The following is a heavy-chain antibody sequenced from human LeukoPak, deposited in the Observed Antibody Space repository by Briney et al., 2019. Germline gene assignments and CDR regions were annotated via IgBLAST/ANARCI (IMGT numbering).Heavy chain of an antibody. D-gene: IGHD3-10*01. Sequence: SQTLSLTCTVSGGSISTGGYYWSWIRQHPGKGLEWIACIYYSGSTYYNPSLKSRITISVDTSKNQFSLKLSSVTAADTAVYYCAREFRSGNKYFDYWGQGTLATVSS. CDR3: AREFRSGNKYFDY. CDR2: IYYSGST. J-gene: IGHJ4*02. CDR1: GGSISTGGYY. V-gene: IGHV4-31*03.